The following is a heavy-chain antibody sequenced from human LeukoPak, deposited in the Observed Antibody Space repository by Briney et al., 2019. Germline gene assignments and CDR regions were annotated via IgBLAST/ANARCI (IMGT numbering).Heavy chain of an antibody. CDR3: ARDSQDIVVVPAAMSYTTETPSDY. V-gene: IGHV1-18*01. CDR2: ISAYNGNT. CDR1: GYTFTSYG. D-gene: IGHD2-2*01. Sequence: GASVKVSCKASGYTFTSYGISWVRQAPGQGLEWMGWISAYNGNTSYAQKLQGRVTMTTDTSTSTAYMELRSLRSDDTAVYYCARDSQDIVVVPAAMSYTTETPSDYWGQGTLVTVSS. J-gene: IGHJ4*02.